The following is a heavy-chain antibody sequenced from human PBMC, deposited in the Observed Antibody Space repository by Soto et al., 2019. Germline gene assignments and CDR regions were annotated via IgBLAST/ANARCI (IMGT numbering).Heavy chain of an antibody. J-gene: IGHJ6*02. CDR1: GFTFSSYA. Sequence: EVQLLESGGGLVQPGGSLRLSCAASGFTFSSYAMSWVRQAPGKGLEWVSAISGSGGSTYYADSVKGRFTISRDNSKNTLYLQMNSLRAEDTAVYYCAKGYGGCSSTSCYPVFSMDVWGQGTTVTVSS. D-gene: IGHD2-2*01. V-gene: IGHV3-23*01. CDR2: ISGSGGST. CDR3: AKGYGGCSSTSCYPVFSMDV.